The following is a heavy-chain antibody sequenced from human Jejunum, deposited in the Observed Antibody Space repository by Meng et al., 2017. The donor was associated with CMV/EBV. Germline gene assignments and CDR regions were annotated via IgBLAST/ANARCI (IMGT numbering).Heavy chain of an antibody. V-gene: IGHV3-11*04. CDR3: ARDLVVVPAAMGVYYYYGMDV. CDR2: ISSSGSTI. D-gene: IGHD2-2*01. CDR1: SY. Sequence: SYVGWIRQAPGKGLECVSYISSSGSTIYYAVSVKGRFTISRDNAENSLYLQMNSLRAEDTAVYYCARDLVVVPAAMGVYYYYGMDVWGQGTTVTVSS. J-gene: IGHJ6*02.